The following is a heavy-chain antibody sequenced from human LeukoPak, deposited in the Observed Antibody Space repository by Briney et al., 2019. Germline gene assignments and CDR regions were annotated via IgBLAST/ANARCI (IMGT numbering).Heavy chain of an antibody. CDR1: GYTFTSYD. D-gene: IGHD6-19*01. CDR3: ARGYSSGWYHSYYYYYMDV. V-gene: IGHV1-8*01. CDR2: MNPQSGDT. J-gene: IGHJ6*03. Sequence: ASVKVSCKASGYTFTSYDINWVRQATGQGLEWMGWMNPQSGDTGYAQKFQGRVTMTRNISISTAYMELSSLRSEDTAVYYCARGYSSGWYHSYYYYYMDVWGKGTTVTISS.